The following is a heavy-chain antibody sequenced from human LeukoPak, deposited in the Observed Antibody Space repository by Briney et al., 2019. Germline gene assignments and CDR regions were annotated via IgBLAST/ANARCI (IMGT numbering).Heavy chain of an antibody. Sequence: ETLSLTCTVSGGSVSSGSYYWSWVRQAPGKGLEWVSAISGSGGSTYYADSVKGRLTISRDNSKNTLYLQMNSLRAEDTAVYYCAKDMRFDWTPYYFDYWGQGTLVTVSS. CDR1: GGSVSSGSYY. D-gene: IGHD3-9*01. CDR2: ISGSGGST. J-gene: IGHJ4*02. V-gene: IGHV3-23*01. CDR3: AKDMRFDWTPYYFDY.